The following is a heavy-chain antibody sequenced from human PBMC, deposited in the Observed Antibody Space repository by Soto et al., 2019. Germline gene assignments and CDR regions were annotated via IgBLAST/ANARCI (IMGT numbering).Heavy chain of an antibody. D-gene: IGHD4-17*01. Sequence: GGSLRLSCAASGFTFSDYYMSWIRQAPGKGLEWVSYISSSGSTIYYADSVKGRFTISRDNAKNSLYLQMNSLRAEDTAVYYCAGAPLTVTTKGEDYWGQGTLVTVSS. CDR3: AGAPLTVTTKGEDY. V-gene: IGHV3-11*01. CDR1: GFTFSDYY. CDR2: ISSSGSTI. J-gene: IGHJ4*02.